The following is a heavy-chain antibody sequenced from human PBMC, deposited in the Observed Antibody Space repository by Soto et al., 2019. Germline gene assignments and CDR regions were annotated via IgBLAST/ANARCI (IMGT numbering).Heavy chain of an antibody. Sequence: GGSLRLSCAASGFTFSSYWMHWVRQAPGKGLVWVSRINSDGSSTSYADSVKGRFTISRDNAKNTLYLQMNSLRAEDTAVYYCARVAPYYYDSSGYYSDASWFDPWGQGTVVTVSS. D-gene: IGHD3-22*01. CDR3: ARVAPYYYDSSGYYSDASWFDP. CDR1: GFTFSSYW. CDR2: INSDGSST. V-gene: IGHV3-74*01. J-gene: IGHJ5*02.